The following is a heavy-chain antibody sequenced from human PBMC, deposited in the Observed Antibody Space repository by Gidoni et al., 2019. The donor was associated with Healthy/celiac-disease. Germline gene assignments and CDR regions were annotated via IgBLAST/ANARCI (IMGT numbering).Heavy chain of an antibody. CDR3: ARVLISGYSSGWYWWFDP. CDR1: GSPFSRYA. J-gene: IGHJ5*02. D-gene: IGHD6-19*01. V-gene: IGHV1-69*01. Sequence: QVQPVQSGAAVKKPGSSVKVSCKASGSPFSRYAIRWVRQAPGQGLEWRGGIIPSFGTANYAQKCQGRVTITADESTSTAYMELGSLRSEDTAVYYCARVLISGYSSGWYWWFDPWGQGTLVTVSS. CDR2: IIPSFGTA.